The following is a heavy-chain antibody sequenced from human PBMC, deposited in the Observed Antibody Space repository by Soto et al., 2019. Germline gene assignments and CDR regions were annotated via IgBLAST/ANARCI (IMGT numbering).Heavy chain of an antibody. CDR2: INHSGST. CDR3: ASLSSSWYSYDY. CDR1: GGSFSGYY. J-gene: IGHJ4*02. Sequence: QVQLQQWGAGLLKPSETLSLTCAVYGGSFSGYYWSWIRQPPGKGLEWIGEINHSGSTNYNPSLKGRVTISVDSSKNPFSLKLSSVTAADAAVYYCASLSSSWYSYDYWGQGTLVTVSS. D-gene: IGHD6-13*01. V-gene: IGHV4-34*01.